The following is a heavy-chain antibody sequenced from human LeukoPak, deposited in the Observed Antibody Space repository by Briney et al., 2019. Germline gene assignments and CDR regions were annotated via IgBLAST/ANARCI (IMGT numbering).Heavy chain of an antibody. CDR1: GGAITGYY. CDR2: INHSGST. D-gene: IGHD6-19*01. V-gene: IGHV4-34*01. J-gene: IGHJ4*02. CDR3: ARGIAVAGTYVY. Sequence: PSETLSLTCTVSGGAITGYYWSWIRQPPGKGLEWIGEINHSGSTNYNPSLKSRVTISVDTSKNQFSLKLSSVTAADTAVYYCARGIAVAGTYVYWGQGTLVTVSS.